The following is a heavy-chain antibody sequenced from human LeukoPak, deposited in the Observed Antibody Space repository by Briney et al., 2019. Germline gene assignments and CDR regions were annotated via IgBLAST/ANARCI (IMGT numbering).Heavy chain of an antibody. CDR3: ARAPPRGGYDERVGSAFDI. CDR2: ISPNSGGT. D-gene: IGHD5-12*01. J-gene: IGHJ3*02. Sequence: GASVKVSCKASGYTFSSYYMHWVRQAPGQGLEWMGWISPNSGGTNYAQKFQGWVTMTRDTSISTAYMELSSLRSEDTAVYYCARAPPRGGYDERVGSAFDIWGQGTMVTVSS. V-gene: IGHV1-2*04. CDR1: GYTFSSYY.